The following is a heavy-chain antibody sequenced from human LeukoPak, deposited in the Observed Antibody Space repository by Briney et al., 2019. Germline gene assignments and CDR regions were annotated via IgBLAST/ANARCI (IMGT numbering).Heavy chain of an antibody. Sequence: SETLSLTCTVSGGSISSYYWSWIRQPPGKGLEWIGEINHSGSTNYNPSLKSRVTISVDTSKNQFSLKLSSVTAADTAVYYCARMGYGDYSNYWGQGTLVTVSS. CDR2: INHSGST. D-gene: IGHD4-17*01. CDR3: ARMGYGDYSNY. CDR1: GGSISSYY. J-gene: IGHJ4*02. V-gene: IGHV4-34*01.